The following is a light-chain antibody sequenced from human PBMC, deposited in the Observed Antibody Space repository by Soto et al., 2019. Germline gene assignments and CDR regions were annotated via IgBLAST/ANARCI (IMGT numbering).Light chain of an antibody. CDR2: AAS. CDR1: QSVSSN. CDR3: QQYGSSGT. V-gene: IGKV3-20*01. Sequence: EIVMTQSPATLSVSPGERATLSCRASQSVSSNLAWYQQKPGQAPRLLIYAASTRATGIPDRFSGSGSGTDFTLTISRLEPEDFAVYYCQQYGSSGTFGQGTKVDIK. J-gene: IGKJ1*01.